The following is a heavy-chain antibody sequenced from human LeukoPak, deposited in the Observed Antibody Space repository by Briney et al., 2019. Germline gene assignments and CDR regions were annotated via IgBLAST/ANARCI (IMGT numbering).Heavy chain of an antibody. D-gene: IGHD3-22*01. Sequence: PSETLSLTCTVSGGSISSSSYYWGWIRQPPGKGLEWIGSIYYSGSTYYNPSLKSRVTISVDTSKNQFSLKLSSVTAADTAVYYCASKGYYYDSSGYYTPGVVFDYWGQGTLVTVSS. CDR1: GGSISSSSYY. CDR2: IYYSGST. CDR3: ASKGYYYDSSGYYTPGVVFDY. V-gene: IGHV4-39*01. J-gene: IGHJ4*02.